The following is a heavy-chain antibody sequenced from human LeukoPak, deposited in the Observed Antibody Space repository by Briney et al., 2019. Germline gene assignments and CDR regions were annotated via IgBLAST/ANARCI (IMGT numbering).Heavy chain of an antibody. Sequence: ASVKVSCKASGYTFTGYYMHWVRQAPGQGLEWMGWINPNSGGTNYAQKFQGRVTMTRDTSISTAYMELSRPRSDDTAVYYCARDPINSSEGFDPWGQGTLVTVSS. V-gene: IGHV1-2*02. D-gene: IGHD6-19*01. CDR3: ARDPINSSEGFDP. CDR1: GYTFTGYY. CDR2: INPNSGGT. J-gene: IGHJ5*02.